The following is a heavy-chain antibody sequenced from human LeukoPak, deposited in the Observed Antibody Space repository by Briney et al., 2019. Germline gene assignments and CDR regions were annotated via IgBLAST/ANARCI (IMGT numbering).Heavy chain of an antibody. Sequence: GGSLRLSCEASGFSFSRYWMSWVRQAPVRGLEWVANIKPDGSEIYYVDSVKGRFTISRDNAKNTLYLQMNSLRAEDTAVYYCARVRWGGLYYFDYWGQGTLVTVSS. CDR1: GFSFSRYW. CDR2: IKPDGSEI. CDR3: ARVRWGGLYYFDY. J-gene: IGHJ4*02. V-gene: IGHV3-7*01. D-gene: IGHD3-16*01.